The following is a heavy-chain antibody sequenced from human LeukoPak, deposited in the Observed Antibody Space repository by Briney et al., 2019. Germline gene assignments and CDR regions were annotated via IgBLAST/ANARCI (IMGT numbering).Heavy chain of an antibody. CDR2: IYYSGST. J-gene: IGHJ5*02. D-gene: IGHD4-11*01. CDR3: ARGLYSNPDNWFDP. CDR1: GGSISSSNYY. V-gene: IGHV4-39*07. Sequence: TSETLSLTCTVSGGSISSSNYYWGWIRQPPGKGLEWIGSIYYSGSTYYNPSLKSRVTISVDTSKNQFSLKLSSVTAADTAVYYCARGLYSNPDNWFDPWDQGTLVTVSS.